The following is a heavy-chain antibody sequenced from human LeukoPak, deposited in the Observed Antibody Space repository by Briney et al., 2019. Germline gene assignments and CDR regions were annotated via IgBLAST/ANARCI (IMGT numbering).Heavy chain of an antibody. CDR2: IWYDGSNK. CDR3: ARDQGYYDSSGYYYAGDYYYGMDV. J-gene: IGHJ6*02. Sequence: GGSLRLSCAASGFTFSSYGMHWVRQAPGKGRGWGAAIWYDGSNKYYADSVKGRFTISRDNSKNTLYLQMNSLRAEDTAVYYCARDQGYYDSSGYYYAGDYYYGMDVWGQGTTVTVSS. D-gene: IGHD3-22*01. V-gene: IGHV3-33*01. CDR1: GFTFSSYG.